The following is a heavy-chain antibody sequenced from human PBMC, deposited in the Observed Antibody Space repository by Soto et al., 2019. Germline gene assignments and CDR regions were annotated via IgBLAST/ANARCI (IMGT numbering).Heavy chain of an antibody. V-gene: IGHV3-11*01. J-gene: IGHJ6*02. CDR1: GFTFSDYY. D-gene: IGHD3-10*01. Sequence: QVQLVESGGGLVKPGGSLRLSCAASGFTFSDYYMSWIRQAPGKGLEWVSYISSSGSNIYYADSVKGRFTISRDNAKKSLYPQKNSPNAEDPAVDYWARAPGYYYYGMGVRGQGTTVPVSS. CDR2: ISSSGSNI. CDR3: ARAPGYYYYGMGV.